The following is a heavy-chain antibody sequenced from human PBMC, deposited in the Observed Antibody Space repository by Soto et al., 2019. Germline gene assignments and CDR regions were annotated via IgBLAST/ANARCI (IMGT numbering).Heavy chain of an antibody. CDR1: GGTFGSYA. V-gene: IGHV1-69*13. J-gene: IGHJ6*02. Sequence: SVKVSCKASGGTFGSYAISWVLQAPGEGLEWMGWIIPIFGTANYAQKFQGRVTITADESTSTAYMELSSLRSEDTAVYYCARGDYVWGSYPPVGAMDVWGQGTTVTVSS. D-gene: IGHD3-16*02. CDR2: IIPIFGTA. CDR3: ARGDYVWGSYPPVGAMDV.